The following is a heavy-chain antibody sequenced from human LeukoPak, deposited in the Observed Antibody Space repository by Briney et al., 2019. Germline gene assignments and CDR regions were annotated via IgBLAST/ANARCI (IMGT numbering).Heavy chain of an antibody. CDR1: GGSISSYY. V-gene: IGHV4-59*12. CDR2: IYYSGST. D-gene: IGHD3-3*01. J-gene: IGHJ2*01. Sequence: PSETLSLTCTVSGGSISSYYWSWIRQPPGKGLEWIGYIYYSGSTNYNPSLKSRVTISVDTSKNQFSLKLSSVTAADTAVYYCARVQYDFWSGYSIGYFDLWGRGTLVTVSS. CDR3: ARVQYDFWSGYSIGYFDL.